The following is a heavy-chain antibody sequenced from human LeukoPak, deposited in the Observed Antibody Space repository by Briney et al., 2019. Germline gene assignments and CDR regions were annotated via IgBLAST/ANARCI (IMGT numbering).Heavy chain of an antibody. Sequence: SETLSLTCTVSGDSISSSSSYWGWIRQPPGEGLEWIGSIYYSGSTYYNTSLKSRVTISVDTSKNQFSLKLSSVTAADTAVYYCARLPRGTMPGKALMITFGKPHNKGGFDYWGQGTLVTVSS. V-gene: IGHV4-39*07. D-gene: IGHD3-16*01. CDR1: GDSISSSSSY. CDR3: ARLPRGTMPGKALMITFGKPHNKGGFDY. CDR2: IYYSGST. J-gene: IGHJ4*02.